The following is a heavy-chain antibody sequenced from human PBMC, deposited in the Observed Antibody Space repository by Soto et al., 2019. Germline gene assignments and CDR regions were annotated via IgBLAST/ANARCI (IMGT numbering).Heavy chain of an antibody. V-gene: IGHV3-74*01. CDR2: INSDGSTT. CDR3: VRDIR. CDR1: GLTFSSIW. J-gene: IGHJ4*02. Sequence: EVQLVESGGGLVQPGGSLRLSWAASGLTFSSIWMHWVRQAPGKGLVWVSCINSDGSTTSYADSVKGRFTISRDNAKNTLYLQMNSLTAEDTAVYYCVRDIRWGQGTLVTVSS.